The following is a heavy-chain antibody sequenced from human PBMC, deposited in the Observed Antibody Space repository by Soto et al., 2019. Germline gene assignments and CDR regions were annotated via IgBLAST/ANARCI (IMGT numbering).Heavy chain of an antibody. V-gene: IGHV2-5*02. J-gene: IGHJ6*02. CDR2: IYWDDYK. CDR3: VQSRCGGDCLQSYSSHSYYGLDV. CDR1: GLSLSTTGVG. Sequence: QITLKESGPTLVKPTQTLTLTCTFSGLSLSTTGVGVGWIRQPPGKALEWLALIYWDDYKRYSPSLKSRLTIAKDTSKNQVVLTMANMDPVDTATYYCVQSRCGGDCLQSYSSHSYYGLDVWGQGTTVTVSS. D-gene: IGHD2-21*02.